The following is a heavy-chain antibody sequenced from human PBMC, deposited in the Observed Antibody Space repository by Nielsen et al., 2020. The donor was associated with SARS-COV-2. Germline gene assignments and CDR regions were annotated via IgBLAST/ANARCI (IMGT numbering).Heavy chain of an antibody. V-gene: IGHV1-8*02. CDR3: ASAASSSWKSATV. Sequence: ASVKVSCKASGYTFTGYYMHWVRQAPGQGLEWMGWINPNSGNTGYAQKFQGRVTMTRNTSISTAYMELSSLRSEDTAVYYCASAASSSWKSATVWGQGTTVTVSS. J-gene: IGHJ6*02. CDR1: GYTFTGYY. CDR2: INPNSGNT. D-gene: IGHD3-22*01.